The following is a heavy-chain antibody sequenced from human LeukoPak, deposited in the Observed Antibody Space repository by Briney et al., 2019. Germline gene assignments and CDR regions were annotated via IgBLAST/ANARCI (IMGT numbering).Heavy chain of an antibody. D-gene: IGHD1-26*01. CDR2: ISGSGLST. J-gene: IGHJ4*02. Sequence: GGSLRLSCAASGFYFDYYAMSWVRQPPGQGLEWVSTISGSGLSTFYADAVKGRFTISRDNSQNTLFLQMNSLRADDTAVYHCAETTRIVGASLVDYWGQGIQVTVSS. CDR3: AETTRIVGASLVDY. CDR1: GFYFDYYA. V-gene: IGHV3-23*01.